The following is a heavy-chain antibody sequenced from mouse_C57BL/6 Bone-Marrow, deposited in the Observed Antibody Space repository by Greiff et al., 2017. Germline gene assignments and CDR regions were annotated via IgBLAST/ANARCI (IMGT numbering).Heavy chain of an antibody. CDR2: IDPSDSYT. CDR3: ARPYYDYPYDV. J-gene: IGHJ1*03. D-gene: IGHD2-4*01. V-gene: IGHV1-50*01. CDR1: GYTFTSYW. Sequence: QVQLQPPGAELVKPGASVKLSCKASGYTFTSYWMQWVNQRPGQGLEWIGEIDPSDSYTNYNQKFKGKATLTVDTSSSTAYMQLSSLTSEDSAVYYCARPYYDYPYDVWGTGTTVTVSS.